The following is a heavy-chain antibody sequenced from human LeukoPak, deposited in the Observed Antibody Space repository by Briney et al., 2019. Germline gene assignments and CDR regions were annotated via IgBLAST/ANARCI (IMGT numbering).Heavy chain of an antibody. CDR1: GGSISSYH. CDR3: ARLIVVAGTWYFDY. CDR2: IYYSGST. V-gene: IGHV4-59*08. D-gene: IGHD6-19*01. J-gene: IGHJ4*02. Sequence: SETPSLTCTVSGGSISSYHWSWIRQPPGKGLEWIGYIYYSGSTNYNPSLKSRVTISVDTSKNQFSLKLSSVTAAETAVYYCARLIVVAGTWYFDYWGQGTLVTVSS.